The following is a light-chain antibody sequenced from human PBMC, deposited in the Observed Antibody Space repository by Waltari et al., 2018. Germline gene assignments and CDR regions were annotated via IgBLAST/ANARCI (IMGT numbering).Light chain of an antibody. CDR2: DVR. J-gene: IGLJ3*02. V-gene: IGLV2-14*01. Sequence: QSALTQPASVSGSPGQSITISCTGTSSDVGFYNYVSWYQQHPGKTPKPIIYDVRGRPTGVSDRFSGSKSGNTASLTISGLQAEDEADYYCNSYAGSSSWVFGGGTKLTVL. CDR3: NSYAGSSSWV. CDR1: SSDVGFYNY.